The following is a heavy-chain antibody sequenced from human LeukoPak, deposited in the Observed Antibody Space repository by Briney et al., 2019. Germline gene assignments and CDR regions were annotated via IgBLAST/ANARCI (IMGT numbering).Heavy chain of an antibody. J-gene: IGHJ3*01. D-gene: IGHD4-17*01. CDR2: IYHSGST. CDR3: ARVPPDYNDLHDALDL. Sequence: SETLSLTCTVSGYFISSGYYWGWIRQPPGKGLEWIGSIYHSGSTYYNPSLKSRVTISVDTSKNQFSLKLSSVTAADTAVYYCARVPPDYNDLHDALDLWGQGTVVAVSS. V-gene: IGHV4-38-2*02. CDR1: GYFISSGYY.